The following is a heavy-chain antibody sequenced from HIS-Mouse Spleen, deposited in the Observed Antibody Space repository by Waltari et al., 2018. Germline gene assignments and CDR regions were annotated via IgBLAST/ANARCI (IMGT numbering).Heavy chain of an antibody. V-gene: IGHV4-39*07. J-gene: IGHJ2*01. D-gene: IGHD6-13*01. CDR2: IYYSGST. CDR1: GGSISISSYY. CDR3: AREIPYSSSWYDWYLDL. Sequence: QLQLQESGPGLVKPSETLSLTCTGSGGSISISSYYLGWLRPPPGKGLGWLGSIYYSGSTYYNPSLKSRVTISVDTSKNQFSLKLSSVTAADTAVYYCAREIPYSSSWYDWYLDLWGRGTLVTVSS.